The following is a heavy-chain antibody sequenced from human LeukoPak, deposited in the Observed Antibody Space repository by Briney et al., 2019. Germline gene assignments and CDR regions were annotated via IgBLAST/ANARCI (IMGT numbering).Heavy chain of an antibody. CDR2: IRYEGSNK. J-gene: IGHJ4*02. Sequence: GGSLRLSCAASGFTFSSYGMHWVRQAPGKGLEWVAFIRYEGSNKDYADSVKGRFTISRDNYKNTLYLQMNSLRAEDTAVYYCAKDGAMGGFWSGYPSLDYWGQGTLVTVSS. CDR1: GFTFSSYG. V-gene: IGHV3-30*02. D-gene: IGHD3-3*01. CDR3: AKDGAMGGFWSGYPSLDY.